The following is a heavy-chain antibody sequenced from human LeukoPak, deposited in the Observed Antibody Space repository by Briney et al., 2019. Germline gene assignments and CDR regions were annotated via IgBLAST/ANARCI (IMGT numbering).Heavy chain of an antibody. J-gene: IGHJ6*03. CDR3: ASWLGYCTNGVCYTEAALYYYMDV. D-gene: IGHD2-8*01. CDR2: ISRSSSYI. CDR1: GFTFGTYS. Sequence: PGGSLRLSCAASGFTFGTYSMNWVRQAPGKGLEWVSSISRSSSYIHYADSVKGRFTISRDNSKNTLYLQMNSLRAEDTAVYYCASWLGYCTNGVCYTEAALYYYMDVWGKGTTVTVSS. V-gene: IGHV3-21*01.